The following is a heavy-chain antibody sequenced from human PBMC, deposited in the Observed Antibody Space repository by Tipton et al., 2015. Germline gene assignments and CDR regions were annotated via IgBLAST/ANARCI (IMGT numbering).Heavy chain of an antibody. V-gene: IGHV3-9*01. CDR3: AKEPKYRLAHVAGSTWGGGAFDN. D-gene: IGHD6-13*01. CDR1: GFTFDNYG. CDR2: ISWNGGTM. Sequence: SLRLSCAASGFTFDNYGMHWVRQAPGKGLEWVSAISWNGGTMSYADSVKGRFTISRDNTKNSLYLQMSSLRPEDTAVYYCAKEPKYRLAHVAGSTWGGGAFDNWGQGTMVTVSS. J-gene: IGHJ3*02.